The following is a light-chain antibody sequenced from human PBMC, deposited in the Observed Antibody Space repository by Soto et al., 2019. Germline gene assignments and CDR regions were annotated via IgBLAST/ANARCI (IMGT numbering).Light chain of an antibody. V-gene: IGKV1-33*01. J-gene: IGKJ4*01. CDR2: DTS. Sequence: DIQMTQSPSSLSASVGDRVTITCQASQDISNSLNWYQQKAGKAPNLLIYDTSKLETGVPSRFSGSGSGTYFTLTITSLQPEDVATYYCQHYNDLPPLTFGGGTKVEIK. CDR3: QHYNDLPPLT. CDR1: QDISNS.